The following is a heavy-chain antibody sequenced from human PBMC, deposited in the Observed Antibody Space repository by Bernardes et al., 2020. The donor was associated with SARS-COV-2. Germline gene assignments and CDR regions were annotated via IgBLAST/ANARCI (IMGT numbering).Heavy chain of an antibody. D-gene: IGHD2-21*02. CDR1: VYTFTDYF. CDR2: IHSNTGGT. J-gene: IGHJ4*02. CDR3: ARTRTTISTTGIPVDY. V-gene: IGHV1-2*02. Sequence: ASVKVSCKSSVYTFTDYFIHWVRQPPGQRLEGMGCIHSNTGGTNYVQKFQGRVTITRDTSITTAYMELSWLGSDDTAIYYCARTRTTISTTGIPVDYWGQGTLVTVS.